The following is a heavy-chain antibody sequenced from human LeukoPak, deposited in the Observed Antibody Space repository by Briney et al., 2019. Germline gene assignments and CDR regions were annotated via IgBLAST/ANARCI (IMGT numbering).Heavy chain of an antibody. CDR2: IYTSGST. Sequence: SETLSLTCTVSGGSISSGSYYWSWIRQPAGKGLEWIGRIYTSGSTNYNPSPKSRVTISVDTSKNQFSLKLSSVTAADTAVYYCASEGYYYDSRGVDYWGQGTLVTVSS. J-gene: IGHJ4*02. CDR1: GGSISSGSYY. D-gene: IGHD3-22*01. V-gene: IGHV4-61*02. CDR3: ASEGYYYDSRGVDY.